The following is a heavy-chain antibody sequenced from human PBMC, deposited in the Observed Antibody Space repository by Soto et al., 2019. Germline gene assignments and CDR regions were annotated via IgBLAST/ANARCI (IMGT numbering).Heavy chain of an antibody. CDR3: VRDAGSLGY. Sequence: PERSLRLSCVVSAFTFNSYSMDWFRQAPGKGLEWVSYISSGSSTIHYADSVKGRFTISRDNAKNSVFLQMNSLRVEDTAVYYCVRDAGSLGYWGQGTLVTFSS. CDR2: ISSGSSTI. V-gene: IGHV3-48*01. CDR1: AFTFNSYS. D-gene: IGHD3-10*01. J-gene: IGHJ4*02.